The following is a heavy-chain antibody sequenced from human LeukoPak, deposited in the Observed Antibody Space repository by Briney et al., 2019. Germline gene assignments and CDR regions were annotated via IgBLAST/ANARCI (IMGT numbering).Heavy chain of an antibody. CDR2: IYYSGST. D-gene: IGHD4-23*01. V-gene: IGHV4-31*03. J-gene: IGHJ4*02. Sequence: SQTLSLTCTVSGDSISSGDYYWSWIRQHPGKGLEWIGYIYYSGSTYYNPSLKSRLTISVDTSKNQFSLKLSSVTAADTAVYYCARDQLLLGHFGYWGQGTLVTVSS. CDR3: ARDQLLLGHFGY. CDR1: GDSISSGDYY.